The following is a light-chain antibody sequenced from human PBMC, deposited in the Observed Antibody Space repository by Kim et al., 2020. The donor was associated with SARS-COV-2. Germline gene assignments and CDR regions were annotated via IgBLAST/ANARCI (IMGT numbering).Light chain of an antibody. CDR3: QQYNNWPPWT. CDR1: QSVTSN. Sequence: STGERATLSCRASQSVTSNLAGYQQKPGQAPRLLIYDASTRATGIPARFSGSGSGTEFTLTISSLQSEDFAVYYCQQYNNWPPWTVGQGTKVDIK. J-gene: IGKJ1*01. V-gene: IGKV3-15*01. CDR2: DAS.